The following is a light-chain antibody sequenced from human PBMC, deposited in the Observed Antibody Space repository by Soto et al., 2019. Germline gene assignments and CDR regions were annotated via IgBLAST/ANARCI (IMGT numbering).Light chain of an antibody. V-gene: IGLV1-36*01. J-gene: IGLJ1*01. CDR3: AAWDDSLNGYV. CDR2: YDD. Sequence: QPVLTQPPSVSEAPRQRVTISCSGSSSNIGNNAVNWYQQLPGKAPKLLMYYDDLLPSGVSDRFSGSKSGISASLAISGLQSEDEADYYCAAWDDSLNGYVFGTGTKVTVL. CDR1: SSNIGNNA.